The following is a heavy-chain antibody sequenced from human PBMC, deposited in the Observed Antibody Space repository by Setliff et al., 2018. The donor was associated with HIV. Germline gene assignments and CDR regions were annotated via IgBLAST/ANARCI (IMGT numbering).Heavy chain of an antibody. CDR2: IYYSGST. J-gene: IGHJ3*02. CDR3: ARQPGRPNAFDI. V-gene: IGHV4-31*03. D-gene: IGHD2-2*01. Sequence: SETLSLTCTVSGGSISSGGYYWSWIRQHPGRGLEWIGYIYYSGSTYYNPSLKSRVTISVDTSKNQFSLKLSSVTAADTAVYYCARQPGRPNAFDIWGQGTMVTVSS. CDR1: GGSISSGGYY.